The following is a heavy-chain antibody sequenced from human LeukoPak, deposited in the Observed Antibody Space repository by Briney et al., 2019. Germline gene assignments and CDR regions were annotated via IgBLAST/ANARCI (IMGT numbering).Heavy chain of an antibody. CDR1: GFTFSSYD. J-gene: IGHJ6*02. Sequence: PGGSLRLSCVASGFTFSSYDMHWVRHVIGKGLEWVSAIGTAGDTHYPGSVKGRFTISRENAKKSLYLQMNSLRAGDTAVYYCTRGSYYGLDVWGQGTKVTVSS. CDR2: IGTAGDT. CDR3: TRGSYYGLDV. V-gene: IGHV3-13*01.